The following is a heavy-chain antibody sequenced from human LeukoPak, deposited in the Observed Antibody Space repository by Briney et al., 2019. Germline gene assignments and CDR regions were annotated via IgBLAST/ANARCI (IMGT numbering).Heavy chain of an antibody. CDR2: IYSGGST. V-gene: IGHV3-53*01. CDR1: GFTASSNY. J-gene: IGHJ4*02. Sequence: GGSLRLSCAASGFTASSNYMSWVRQAPGEGLEWLSVIYSGGSTYYADSVKGRFTILRDNSKNTMYLQMNSLRAEDTAVYYCARIPIVDITSGGYWGQGTLVTVSS. CDR3: ARIPIVDITSGGY. D-gene: IGHD3-22*01.